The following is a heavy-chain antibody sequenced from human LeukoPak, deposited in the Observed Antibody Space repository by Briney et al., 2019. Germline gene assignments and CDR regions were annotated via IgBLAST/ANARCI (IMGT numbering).Heavy chain of an antibody. V-gene: IGHV3-21*01. Sequence: GGSLRLSCAASGFTFSSYSMNWVRQAPGKGLEWVSSISSSSSYIYYADSVKGRFTISRDNAKNSLYLQMNSLRAEDTAVYYCARGKPKQSSSPDYWGQGTLVAVSS. D-gene: IGHD6-13*01. CDR2: ISSSSSYI. J-gene: IGHJ4*02. CDR3: ARGKPKQSSSPDY. CDR1: GFTFSSYS.